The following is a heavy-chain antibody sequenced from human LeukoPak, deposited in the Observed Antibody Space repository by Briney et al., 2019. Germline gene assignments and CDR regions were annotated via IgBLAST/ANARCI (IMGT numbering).Heavy chain of an antibody. V-gene: IGHV3-23*01. J-gene: IGHJ4*02. CDR2: ISGSAGST. CDR3: AKVSARDGYNPSDY. D-gene: IGHD5-12*01. CDR1: AFTFSSYA. Sequence: PGGSLRLSCAASAFTFSSYAMSWVRQAPGKGLEWVSAISGSAGSTYYADSVKGRFTISRDNSKNTLYLQMNSLRAEDTAVYYCAKVSARDGYNPSDYWGQGTLVTVSS.